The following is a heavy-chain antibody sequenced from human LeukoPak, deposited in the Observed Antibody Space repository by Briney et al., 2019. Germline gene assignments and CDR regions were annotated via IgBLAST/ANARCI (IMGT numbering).Heavy chain of an antibody. CDR1: AFSLSRNF. V-gene: IGHV3-23*01. CDR2: ISDSGGST. D-gene: IGHD6-13*01. J-gene: IGHJ4*02. Sequence: GGSRRLSCAASAFSLSRNFMGWVRQAPGKGLEWVSVISDSGGSTYYADSVKGRFTISRDNSKNTLYLQMNSLRAEDTALYYCAKDTRDREAAASRGYYFDCWGQGTLVSVSS. CDR3: AKDTRDREAAASRGYYFDC.